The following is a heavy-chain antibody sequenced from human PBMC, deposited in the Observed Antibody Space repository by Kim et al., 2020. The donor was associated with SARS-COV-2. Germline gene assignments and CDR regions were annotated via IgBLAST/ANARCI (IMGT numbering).Heavy chain of an antibody. Sequence: ASVKVSCKASGYTFTSYYMHWVRQAPGQGLEWMGIINPSGGYTSKAQKFQGRVTMTRDTSTSTLYMELSSLRSEDTAVYYCARESGYGDYVGEYYFDYWGQGTLVTVSS. V-gene: IGHV1-46*01. CDR3: ARESGYGDYVGEYYFDY. J-gene: IGHJ4*02. CDR1: GYTFTSYY. CDR2: INPSGGYT. D-gene: IGHD4-17*01.